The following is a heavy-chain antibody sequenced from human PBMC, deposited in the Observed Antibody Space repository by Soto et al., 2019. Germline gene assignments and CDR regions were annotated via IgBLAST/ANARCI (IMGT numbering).Heavy chain of an antibody. CDR1: GHLFNNHW. Sequence: GESLKISCKGPGHLFNNHWIGWVRQTPGKGLGWMGLIFTRDSETKTSPSFQGHVSFSVDNSINTVYLQWTSLKTTDTGIYFCARGYFDSGHGYDLWGQGTLVTVSS. D-gene: IGHD3-10*01. J-gene: IGHJ5*02. V-gene: IGHV5-51*01. CDR3: ARGYFDSGHGYDL. CDR2: IFTRDSET.